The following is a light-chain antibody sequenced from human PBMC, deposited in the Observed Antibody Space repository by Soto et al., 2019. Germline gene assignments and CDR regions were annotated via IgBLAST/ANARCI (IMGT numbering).Light chain of an antibody. V-gene: IGKV3-20*01. J-gene: IGKJ1*01. CDR2: GAS. Sequence: EIVLTQSPGTLSLSPGERVTLSCRASQRVTNSYLAWYQQKPGQAPRLLIYGASSRATGIPDRFSGGGSGTDFTLTISTLEPEDFAVYNCKQYGSSPLTFGQGIKVDIK. CDR1: QRVTNSY. CDR3: KQYGSSPLT.